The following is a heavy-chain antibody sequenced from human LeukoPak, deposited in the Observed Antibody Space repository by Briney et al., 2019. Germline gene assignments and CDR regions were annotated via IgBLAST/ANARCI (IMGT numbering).Heavy chain of an antibody. CDR2: IKQDGSEK. CDR1: GGSISSGDYY. CDR3: ARAHVTTVV. D-gene: IGHD4-11*01. J-gene: IGHJ4*02. V-gene: IGHV3-7*01. Sequence: ETLSLTCTVSGGSISSGDYYWSWVRQAPGKGLEWVANIKQDGSEKYYVDSVKGRFTISRDNAKNSLYLQMNSLRAEDTAVYYCARAHVTTVVWGQGTLVTVSS.